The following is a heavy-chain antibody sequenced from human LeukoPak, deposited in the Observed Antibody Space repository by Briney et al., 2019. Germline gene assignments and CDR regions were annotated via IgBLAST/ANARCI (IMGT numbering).Heavy chain of an antibody. J-gene: IGHJ6*03. CDR1: GGSISSYY. V-gene: IGHV4-59*01. CDR3: ARVLGDPYYYYYYMDV. D-gene: IGHD2-15*01. CDR2: SYYSGST. Sequence: PSETLSLTCTVSGGSISSYYWSWIRQPPGKGLEWIGYSYYSGSTNYNPSLKSRVTISVDTSKNQFSLKLSSVTAADAAGYYCARVLGDPYYYYYYMDVWGEGATVTVSS.